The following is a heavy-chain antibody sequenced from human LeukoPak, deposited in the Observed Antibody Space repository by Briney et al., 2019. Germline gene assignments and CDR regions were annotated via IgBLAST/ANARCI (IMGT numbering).Heavy chain of an antibody. CDR2: ISYDGGNK. CDR1: GFTFSSYG. Sequence: GRSLRLSCAASGFTFSSYGMHWVRRAPGKGLEWVAVISYDGGNKYYADSVKGRFTISRDNSKNTLYLQMNSLRAEDTAVYYCARLRITYDAFDIWGQGTMVTVSS. J-gene: IGHJ3*02. D-gene: IGHD3-10*01. CDR3: ARLRITYDAFDI. V-gene: IGHV3-30*03.